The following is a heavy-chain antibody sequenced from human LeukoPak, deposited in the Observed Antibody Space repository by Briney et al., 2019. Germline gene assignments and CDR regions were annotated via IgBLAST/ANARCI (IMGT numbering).Heavy chain of an antibody. CDR2: IIPIFGTA. CDR3: ARARYNGLVIQYYFDY. J-gene: IGHJ4*02. V-gene: IGHV1-69*13. CDR1: GGTFTNYA. Sequence: SVRVSCKSSGGTFTNYAVSWVRQAPGQGLEWMGGIIPIFGTANYAQKFQGRVTITADESTSTAYMELSSLRSEDTAVYYCARARYNGLVIQYYFDYWGQGTLVTVSS. D-gene: IGHD3/OR15-3a*01.